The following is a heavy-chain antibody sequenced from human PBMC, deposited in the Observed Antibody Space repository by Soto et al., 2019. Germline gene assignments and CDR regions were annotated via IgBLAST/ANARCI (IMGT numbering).Heavy chain of an antibody. J-gene: IGHJ4*02. CDR1: GGSITSGGYY. Sequence: SETLSLTCTVSGGSITSGGYYWSWIRQHPGKGLEWIGYIYYSGSTYYNPSLKSRVTISVDTSKNQFSLKLSSVTAADTAVYYCARYWRSYFDYWGQGTLVTVSS. CDR2: IYYSGST. V-gene: IGHV4-31*03. CDR3: ARYWRSYFDY. D-gene: IGHD1-1*01.